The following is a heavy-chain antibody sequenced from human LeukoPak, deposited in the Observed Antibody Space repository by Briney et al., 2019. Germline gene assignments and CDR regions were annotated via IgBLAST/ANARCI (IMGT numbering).Heavy chain of an antibody. CDR2: INHSGST. J-gene: IGHJ4*02. D-gene: IGHD1-14*01. CDR3: ARGGRRRAFDY. V-gene: IGHV4-34*01. Sequence: SETLSLTCAVYGGSFSGYYWTWIRQPPGKGLEWIGEINHSGSTNYNPSLKSRVTISVDTSKNQFSLKLSSVTAAHTAVYYCARGGRRRAFDYWGQGTLVTVSS. CDR1: GGSFSGYY.